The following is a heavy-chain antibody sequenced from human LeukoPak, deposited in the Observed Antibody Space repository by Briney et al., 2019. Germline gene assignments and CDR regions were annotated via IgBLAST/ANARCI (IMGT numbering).Heavy chain of an antibody. V-gene: IGHV3-53*01. Sequence: GGSLRLFCAASGFTVSNNYMSWVRQAPGKGLEGGSIIYSGGSTYYTDSVKGRFTISRDNSKNPLYLQMNSLRAEDTAIYYCARLTGPTSTVVRGVIIPTFDYWGQATLVTVSS. D-gene: IGHD3-10*01. CDR3: ARLTGPTSTVVRGVIIPTFDY. CDR1: GFTVSNNY. CDR2: IYSGGST. J-gene: IGHJ4*02.